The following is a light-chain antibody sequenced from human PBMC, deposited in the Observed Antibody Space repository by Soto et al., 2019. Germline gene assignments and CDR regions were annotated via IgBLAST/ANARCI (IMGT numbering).Light chain of an antibody. J-gene: IGKJ1*01. CDR3: QQYNDWPPRWT. CDR2: SAS. V-gene: IGKV3-15*01. Sequence: EIVMTQSPATLSVSPGERATLSCRASQSVSTYLAWYQQKPGQAPRLLIYSASTRATGIPARFSGGGSGTEFTLTISSLQSEDFAVYICQQYNDWPPRWTFGQGTKVDIK. CDR1: QSVSTY.